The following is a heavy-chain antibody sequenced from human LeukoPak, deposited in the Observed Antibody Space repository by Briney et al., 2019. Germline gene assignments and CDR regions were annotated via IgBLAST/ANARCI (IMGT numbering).Heavy chain of an antibody. J-gene: IGHJ6*02. D-gene: IGHD3-10*01. CDR1: GFTFSSYW. V-gene: IGHV3-7*03. CDR2: IKQDGSEK. Sequence: GGSLRLSCAASGFTFSSYWMSRVRQAPGKGLEWVANIKQDGSEKYYVDSVKGRFTISRDNAKNSLYLQMNSLRAEDTAVYYCARDAGSGYYYYYGMDVWGQGTTVTVSS. CDR3: ARDAGSGYYYYYGMDV.